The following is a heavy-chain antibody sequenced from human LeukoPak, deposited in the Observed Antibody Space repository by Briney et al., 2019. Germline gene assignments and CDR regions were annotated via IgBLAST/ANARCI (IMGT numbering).Heavy chain of an antibody. CDR2: VYYSGST. V-gene: IGHV4-59*12. CDR3: ARGGTTVTPPYI. CDR1: GGSISSYY. J-gene: IGHJ3*02. Sequence: PSETLSLTCTVAGGSISSYYWSWIRQPPGKGLEWIGYVYYSGSTNYNPSLKSRVTISVDTSKNQFSLKLSSVTAADTAVYYCARGGTTVTPPYIWGQGTMVTVSS. D-gene: IGHD4-17*01.